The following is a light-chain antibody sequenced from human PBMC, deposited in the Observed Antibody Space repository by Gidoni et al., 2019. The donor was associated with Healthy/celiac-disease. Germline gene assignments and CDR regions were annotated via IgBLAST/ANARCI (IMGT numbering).Light chain of an antibody. V-gene: IGKV3-15*01. Sequence: IVMTPSPATLSVSPGERATPSCRASQSVSSNLAWYQQKPGQAPRLLIYGASTRATGIPARFSGSGSGTEFTLTISSLQSEDFAVYYCQQYNNWPPMYTFGQGTKLEIK. J-gene: IGKJ2*01. CDR3: QQYNNWPPMYT. CDR2: GAS. CDR1: QSVSSN.